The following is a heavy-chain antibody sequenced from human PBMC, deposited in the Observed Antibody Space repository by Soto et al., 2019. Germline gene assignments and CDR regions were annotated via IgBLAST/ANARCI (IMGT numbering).Heavy chain of an antibody. CDR3: ARHPFYDILTGYYDY. CDR2: ISGSGGST. D-gene: IGHD3-9*01. Sequence: EVQLLESGGGLVQPGGSLRLSCAASGFTFSSYAMSWVRQAPGKGLEWVSAISGSGGSTYYADSVKGRFTISRDNSKNALYLQMNSLRAEDTAVYYCARHPFYDILTGYYDYWGQGTLVTVSS. V-gene: IGHV3-23*01. J-gene: IGHJ4*02. CDR1: GFTFSSYA.